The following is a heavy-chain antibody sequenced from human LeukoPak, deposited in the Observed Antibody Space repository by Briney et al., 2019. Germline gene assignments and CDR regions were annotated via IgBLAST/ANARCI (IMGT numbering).Heavy chain of an antibody. CDR3: ARSGDYVDAFDI. CDR1: GGSISSYY. D-gene: IGHD4-17*01. Sequence: SETLSLTCTVSGGSISSYYWSWIRQAAGKGLEWIRRIYTSGSTNYNPSLKSRVTMSVDTSKNQFSLKLSSVTAADTAVYYCARSGDYVDAFDIWGQGTMVTVSS. CDR2: IYTSGST. J-gene: IGHJ3*02. V-gene: IGHV4-4*07.